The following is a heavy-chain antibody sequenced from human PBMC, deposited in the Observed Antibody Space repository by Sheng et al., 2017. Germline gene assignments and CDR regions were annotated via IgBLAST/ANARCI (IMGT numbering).Heavy chain of an antibody. Sequence: QVQLQESGPGLVKPSETLSLTCAVSGYSISGGYYWGWVRQPPGKGLEWIGSIYHSGTTYYNPSLKSRVAISLDTSKNQFSLKLSSVTAADTALYYCTRSAEAVLSTLDYWGLGTLVTVSS. CDR3: TRSAEAVLSTLDY. V-gene: IGHV4-38-2*01. CDR1: GYSISGGYY. CDR2: IYHSGTT. D-gene: IGHD3-3*01. J-gene: IGHJ4*02.